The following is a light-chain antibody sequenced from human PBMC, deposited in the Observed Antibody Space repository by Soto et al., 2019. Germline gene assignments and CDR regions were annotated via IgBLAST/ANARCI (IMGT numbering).Light chain of an antibody. CDR1: QSVSSSY. J-gene: IGKJ3*01. Sequence: EIVLTQSPGTLSLSPEERATLSCRASQSVSSSYLAWYQQKPGQAPRLLIYGASSRATGIPDRFSGSGSGTDFTLTISRLEPEDFAVYYCQHYGRSPIFTFGPGTKVDIK. CDR2: GAS. V-gene: IGKV3-20*01. CDR3: QHYGRSPIFT.